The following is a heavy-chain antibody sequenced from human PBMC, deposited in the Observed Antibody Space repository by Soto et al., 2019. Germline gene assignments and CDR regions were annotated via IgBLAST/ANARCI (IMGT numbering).Heavy chain of an antibody. CDR2: INAGNGNT. Sequence: ASVKVSCKASGYTFTSYAMHWVRQAPGQRLEWMGWINAGNGNTKYSQKFQGRVTITRDTSASTAYMELSSLRSEDTAVYYCARDPSSAYCGGDCYSEAFDIWGQGTMVTVSS. J-gene: IGHJ3*02. CDR1: GYTFTSYA. V-gene: IGHV1-3*01. CDR3: ARDPSSAYCGGDCYSEAFDI. D-gene: IGHD2-21*02.